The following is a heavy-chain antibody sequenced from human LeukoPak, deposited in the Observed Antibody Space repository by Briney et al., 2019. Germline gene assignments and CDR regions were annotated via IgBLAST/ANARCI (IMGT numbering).Heavy chain of an antibody. J-gene: IGHJ4*02. D-gene: IGHD1-14*01. V-gene: IGHV4-59*08. CDR2: IHNSGRT. CDR3: ARHGTISSESYFDY. CDR1: GGSVSSYY. Sequence: SETLSLTCSVSGGSVSSYYWSWIRQSPGKGLEWIGYIHNSGRTNYNPSLKSRVTGFVDTSMNQVSLRLSSVTAADTAVYYCARHGTISSESYFDYWGQGALVTVSS.